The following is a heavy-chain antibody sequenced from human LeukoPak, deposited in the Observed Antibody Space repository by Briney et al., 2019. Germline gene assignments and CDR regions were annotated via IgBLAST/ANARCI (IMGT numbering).Heavy chain of an antibody. CDR2: IIPILGIA. CDR3: ARDADYGDWGGY. V-gene: IGHV1-69*04. Sequence: SVKVSCKAPGGTFSSYAISWVRQAPGQELEWMGRIIPILGIANYAQKFQGRVTITADKSTSTAYMELSSLRSEDTAVYYCARDADYGDWGGYWGQGTLVTVSS. D-gene: IGHD4-17*01. J-gene: IGHJ4*02. CDR1: GGTFSSYA.